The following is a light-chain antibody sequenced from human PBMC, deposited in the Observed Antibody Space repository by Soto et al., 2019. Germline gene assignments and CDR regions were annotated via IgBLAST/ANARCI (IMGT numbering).Light chain of an antibody. CDR1: SSDVGGYNY. J-gene: IGLJ1*01. CDR2: DVS. CDR3: SSYTSSSTLSTYV. Sequence: QSVLTQPASVSGSPGQSITIPCTGTSSDVGGYNYVSWYQHHPGKAPKLMIYDVSNRPSGVSNRFSGSKSGNTASLIISGLQAEDEADYYCSSYTSSSTLSTYVFGTGTKVTV. V-gene: IGLV2-14*03.